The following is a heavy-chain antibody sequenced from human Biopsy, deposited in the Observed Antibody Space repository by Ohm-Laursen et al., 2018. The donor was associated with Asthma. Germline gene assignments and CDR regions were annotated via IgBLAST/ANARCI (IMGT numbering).Heavy chain of an antibody. J-gene: IGHJ4*02. CDR1: GFAVSRDY. Sequence: GSLRLSCAASGFAVSRDYMFWVRQAPGKGLEWVSVIYSGGTSHTADSVRGRFTISRDYSKNTLYLQMHSLRAEDTAVYYCARGDRSNGSHYYFDYWGQGTLVTVSS. CDR3: ARGDRSNGSHYYFDY. V-gene: IGHV3-53*01. CDR2: IYSGGTS. D-gene: IGHD3-22*01.